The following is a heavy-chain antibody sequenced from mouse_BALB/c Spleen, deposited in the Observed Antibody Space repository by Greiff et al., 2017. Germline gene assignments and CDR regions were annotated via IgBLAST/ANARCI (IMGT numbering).Heavy chain of an antibody. Sequence: QVQLQQSGAELAKPGASVKMSCKASGYTFTSYWMHWVKQRPGQGLEWIGYINPSTGYTEYNQKFKDKATLTADKSSSTAHMELRSLASEDSAVYYCARFQYGNYDAMDYWGQGTSVTVSS. D-gene: IGHD2-10*02. CDR3: ARFQYGNYDAMDY. V-gene: IGHV1-7*01. J-gene: IGHJ4*01. CDR1: GYTFTSYW. CDR2: INPSTGYT.